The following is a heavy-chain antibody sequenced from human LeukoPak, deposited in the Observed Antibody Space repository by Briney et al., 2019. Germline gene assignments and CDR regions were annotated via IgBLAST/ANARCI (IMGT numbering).Heavy chain of an antibody. V-gene: IGHV3-11*04. J-gene: IGHJ4*02. D-gene: IGHD4-4*01. CDR3: ARDGEDYSNFPYFDY. CDR2: ISSSGSTI. Sequence: GGSLRLSCAASGFTFSDYYMSWIRQAPGKGLEWVSYISSSGSTIYYADSVKGRFTISRDNAKNSLYLQMNSLRAEDTAVYYCARDGEDYSNFPYFDYWGQGTLVTVSS. CDR1: GFTFSDYY.